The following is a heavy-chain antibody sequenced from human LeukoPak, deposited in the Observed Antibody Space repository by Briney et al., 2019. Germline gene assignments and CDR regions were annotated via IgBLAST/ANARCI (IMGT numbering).Heavy chain of an antibody. J-gene: IGHJ5*02. CDR2: IYYSGST. Sequence: SETLSLTCTVSGGSISSYYWSWIRQPPGKGLEWIGYIYYSGSTNYNPSLKSRVTISVDTSKNQFSLKLSSVTAADTAVYYCARLVYYYDSSPFDPWGQGTLVTVSS. CDR3: ARLVYYYDSSPFDP. CDR1: GGSISSYY. V-gene: IGHV4-59*08. D-gene: IGHD3-22*01.